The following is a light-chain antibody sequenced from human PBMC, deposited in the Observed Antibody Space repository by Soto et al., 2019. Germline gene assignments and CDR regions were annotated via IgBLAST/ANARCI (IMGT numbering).Light chain of an antibody. CDR2: DSS. CDR1: SSNIGNDY. J-gene: IGLJ2*01. CDR3: GTWDSSLSAEI. V-gene: IGLV1-51*01. Sequence: QSALTQPPSVSAAPGQKVTISCSGSSSNIGNDYVSWYQHLPGTAPKLLIYDSSKRASGIPDRFSGSRSGTSATLGITGVQTGDEADYYCGTWDSSLSAEIFGGGTK.